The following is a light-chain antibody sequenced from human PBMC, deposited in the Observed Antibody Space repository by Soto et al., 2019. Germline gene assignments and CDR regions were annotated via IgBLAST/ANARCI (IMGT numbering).Light chain of an antibody. V-gene: IGLV2-14*02. Sequence: QSVLTQPASVSGSPGQSLTISCTGTSSDVGSYNLVSWYQHHPGKAPKLMISEVTNRPSGVSDRFSGSKSGNTASLTISGLQAEDEADYYCSSFTSRFTFVFGTGTKVTVL. CDR1: SSDVGSYNL. CDR3: SSFTSRFTFV. CDR2: EVT. J-gene: IGLJ1*01.